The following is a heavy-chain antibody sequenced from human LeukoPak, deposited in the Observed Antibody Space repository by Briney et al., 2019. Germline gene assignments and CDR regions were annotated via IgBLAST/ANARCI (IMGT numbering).Heavy chain of an antibody. Sequence: PSETLSLTCAVYGGSFGGYYWSWIRQPPGKGLEWIGEINHSGSTNYNPSLKSRVTISVDTSKNQFSLKLSSVTAADTAVYYCARVLRWKYYFDYWGQGTLVTVSS. V-gene: IGHV4-34*01. D-gene: IGHD1-1*01. J-gene: IGHJ4*02. CDR2: INHSGST. CDR1: GGSFGGYY. CDR3: ARVLRWKYYFDY.